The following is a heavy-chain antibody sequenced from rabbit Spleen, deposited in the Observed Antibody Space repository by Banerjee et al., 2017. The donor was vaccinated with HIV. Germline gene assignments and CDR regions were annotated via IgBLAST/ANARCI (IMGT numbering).Heavy chain of an antibody. V-gene: IGHV1S7*01. J-gene: IGHJ4*01. CDR2: IYAAKGST. CDR1: GIDFTKYY. Sequence: QLTETGGGLVQPGGSLTLSCKASGIDFTKYYISWVRQAPGKGLEWIGIIYAAKGSTDYASWVNGRFTISSDNAQNTVGLQLNSLTAADTATYFCARTGSSWSLNLWGPGTLVTVS. CDR3: ARTGSSWSLNL. D-gene: IGHD8-1*01.